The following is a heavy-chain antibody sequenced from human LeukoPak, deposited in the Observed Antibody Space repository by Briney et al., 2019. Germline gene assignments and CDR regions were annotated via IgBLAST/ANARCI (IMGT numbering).Heavy chain of an antibody. CDR3: AREDSSGLDY. V-gene: IGHV3-74*01. CDR1: GFTFSSYW. D-gene: IGHD6-19*01. CDR2: INSDGSST. J-gene: IGHJ4*02. Sequence: PGGPLRLSCAASGFTFSSYWMHWVRQAPGKGLVWVSRINSDGSSTSYADSVKGRFTISRDNAKNSLYLQMNSLRAEDTAIYYCAREDSSGLDYWGQGTLVTVSS.